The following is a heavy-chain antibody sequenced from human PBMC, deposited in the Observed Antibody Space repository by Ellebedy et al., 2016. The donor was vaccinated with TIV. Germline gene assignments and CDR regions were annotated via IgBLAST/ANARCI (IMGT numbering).Heavy chain of an antibody. CDR3: ARGRSSYYDFWSGYSGFRWFDP. J-gene: IGHJ5*02. CDR2: INRSGST. D-gene: IGHD3-3*01. CDR1: GGSFSDYY. V-gene: IGHV4-34*01. Sequence: MPSETLSLTCAVYGGSFSDYYWSWIRQPPGKGLEWIGEINRSGSTNYNPSLKSRVTISVDTSKNQFSLKLSSVTAADTAVYYCARGRSSYYDFWSGYSGFRWFDPWGQGTLVTVSS.